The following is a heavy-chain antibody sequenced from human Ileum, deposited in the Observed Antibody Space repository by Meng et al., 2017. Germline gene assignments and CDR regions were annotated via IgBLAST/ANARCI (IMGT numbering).Heavy chain of an antibody. D-gene: IGHD1-26*01. CDR2: IHHSGST. Sequence: VQLQEAGPGLLKPSGTLSLTCAVSGGSISTSDWWSWVRQPPGKGLEWIGEIHHSGSTNYNPSLKSRVTISVGKSKNQFSLKLNSVTAADTAVYYCAREWSGSYRHFDYWGQGTLVTVSS. V-gene: IGHV4-4*02. J-gene: IGHJ4*02. CDR1: GGSISTSDW. CDR3: AREWSGSYRHFDY.